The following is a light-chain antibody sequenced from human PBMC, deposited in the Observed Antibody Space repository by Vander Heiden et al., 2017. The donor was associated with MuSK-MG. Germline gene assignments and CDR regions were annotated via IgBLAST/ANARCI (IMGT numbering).Light chain of an antibody. CDR2: AAS. Sequence: RVTITCRASQGISDSLAWHQQKPGTAPKLLLSAASRLESGVPSRFSGSGSGTEYTLTISSLQPEDIATYYCQQYYSVPPWTFGQGTKVEIK. V-gene: IGKV1-NL1*01. CDR1: QGISDS. CDR3: QQYYSVPPWT. J-gene: IGKJ1*01.